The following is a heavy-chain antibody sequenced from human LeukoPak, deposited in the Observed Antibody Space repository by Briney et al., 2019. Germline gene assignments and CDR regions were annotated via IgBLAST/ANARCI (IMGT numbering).Heavy chain of an antibody. CDR3: ARWGENMAQPDAFDI. CDR1: GGSISSGGYY. J-gene: IGHJ3*02. CDR2: IYHSGST. Sequence: SQTLSLTCTVSGGSISSGGYYWSWIRQPPGKGLEWIGYIYHSGSTYYNPSLKSRATISVDRSKNQFSLKLSSVTAADTAVYYCARWGENMAQPDAFDIWGQGTMVTVSS. D-gene: IGHD2/OR15-2a*01. V-gene: IGHV4-30-2*01.